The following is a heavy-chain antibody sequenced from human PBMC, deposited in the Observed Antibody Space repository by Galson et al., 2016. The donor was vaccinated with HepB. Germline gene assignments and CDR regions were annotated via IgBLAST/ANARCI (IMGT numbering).Heavy chain of an antibody. CDR3: ARSMTPVTPTNHDPYDV. CDR1: GYSFTNFY. J-gene: IGHJ3*01. Sequence: QSGAEVKKPGESLTISCKGSGYSFTNFYINWVRQMPGKGLEWMGRIDPSDSYTNYSPSFQGHVTISADKSNNIAYLQWSGLQASDTAIHSCARSMTPVTPTNHDPYDVWGQGTVVIVSS. D-gene: IGHD4-11*01. V-gene: IGHV5-10-1*01. CDR2: IDPSDSYT.